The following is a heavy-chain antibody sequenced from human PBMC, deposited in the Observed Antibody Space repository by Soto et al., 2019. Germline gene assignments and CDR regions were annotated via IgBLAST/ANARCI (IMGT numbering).Heavy chain of an antibody. V-gene: IGHV1-8*01. CDR3: TRGLSSYSGH. CDR2: MNPNTGNT. D-gene: IGHD3-10*01. CDR1: GYTFTDYD. Sequence: EASVKVSCKASGYTFTDYDINWVRQAAGQGLEWMGWMNPNTGNTAYAQKFQGRLTLSRDTSISTAYMDLSSLTSEDTAVYFCTRGLSSYSGHWALGTLVTVSS. J-gene: IGHJ4*02.